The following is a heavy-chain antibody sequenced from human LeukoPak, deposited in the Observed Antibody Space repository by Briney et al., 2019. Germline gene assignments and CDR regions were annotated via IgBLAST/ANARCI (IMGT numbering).Heavy chain of an antibody. V-gene: IGHV1-2*02. Sequence: ASVKVSCKASGYTFTGYYMHWVRQAPGQGLEWMGWINPNSGGTNYAQKFQGRVTMTRDTSISTAYMELSRLRSDDTAVYYCARAVETNYYGSSGRSPPDYWGQGTLVTVSS. D-gene: IGHD3-22*01. CDR1: GYTFTGYY. CDR2: INPNSGGT. CDR3: ARAVETNYYGSSGRSPPDY. J-gene: IGHJ4*02.